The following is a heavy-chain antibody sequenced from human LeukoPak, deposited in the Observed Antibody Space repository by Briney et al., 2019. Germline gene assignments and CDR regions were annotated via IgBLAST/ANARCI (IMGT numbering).Heavy chain of an antibody. CDR1: GYTFTGYY. D-gene: IGHD2/OR15-2a*01. V-gene: IGHV1-2*02. Sequence: ASVKVSCKASGYTFTGYYMHWVRQAPGQGLEWMGWINLNSGGTNYAQKFQGRVTMTRDTSISTAYMELSRLRSDDTAVYYCARTIVLNPPDYWGQGTLVTVSS. CDR2: INLNSGGT. J-gene: IGHJ4*02. CDR3: ARTIVLNPPDY.